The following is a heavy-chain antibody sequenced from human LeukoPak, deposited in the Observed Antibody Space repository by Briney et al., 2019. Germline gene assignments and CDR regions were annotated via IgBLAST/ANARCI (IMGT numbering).Heavy chain of an antibody. V-gene: IGHV3-20*01. D-gene: IGHD2-2*01. CDR1: GFTFHDYA. CDR2: INWNGGST. CDR3: ARESDQLLSYFWFDP. Sequence: GGSLRLSCAASGFTFHDYAMHWVRQAPGKGLEWVSGINWNGGSTGYADSVKGRFTISRDNAKNSLYLQMNSLRAEDTALYHCARESDQLLSYFWFDPWGQGTLVTVSS. J-gene: IGHJ5*02.